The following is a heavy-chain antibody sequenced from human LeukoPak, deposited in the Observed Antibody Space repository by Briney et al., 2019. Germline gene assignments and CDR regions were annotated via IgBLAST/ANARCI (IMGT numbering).Heavy chain of an antibody. CDR1: GYSFSSYW. V-gene: IGHV5-51*01. CDR3: ARHLSDITSSPNY. CDR2: IYPRDSRT. D-gene: IGHD2-2*01. J-gene: IGHJ4*02. Sequence: LGESLKISCKGSGYSFSSYWIAWVRQMPGKGLEWMGAIYPRDSRTTYSPSFQDQVTISADKSISTAYLQWTSLKASDTAMYYCARHLSDITSSPNYWGPGTLVTVSS.